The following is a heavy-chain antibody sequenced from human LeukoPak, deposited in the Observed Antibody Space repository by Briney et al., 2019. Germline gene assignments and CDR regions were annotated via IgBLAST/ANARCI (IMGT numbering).Heavy chain of an antibody. CDR3: ARGMDWNYFFDY. D-gene: IGHD1-7*01. V-gene: IGHV4-59*11. J-gene: IGHJ4*02. CDR1: GGSISSHY. Sequence: PSETLSLTCTVSGGSISSHYWSWIRQPPGKGLEWIGYIYYSGSTNYNPSLKSRVTISVDTSKNQFSLKLSSVTAADTAVYYCARGMDWNYFFDYWGQGTLVTVSS. CDR2: IYYSGST.